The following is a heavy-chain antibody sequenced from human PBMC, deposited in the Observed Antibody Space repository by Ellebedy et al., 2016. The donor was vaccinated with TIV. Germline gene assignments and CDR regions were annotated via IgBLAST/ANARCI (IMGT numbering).Heavy chain of an antibody. V-gene: IGHV3-53*01. CDR3: AARRYSSFDS. Sequence: GGSLRLSXAGSGLIVNGNYMTWVRQAPGKGLEWVSLLYRDGKTSYADSVKGRFTISRDNSKDTLYLQMNSLRAEDTAVYYCAARRYSSFDSWGQGTTVTVSS. J-gene: IGHJ3*02. CDR1: GLIVNGNY. CDR2: LYRDGKT. D-gene: IGHD4-11*01.